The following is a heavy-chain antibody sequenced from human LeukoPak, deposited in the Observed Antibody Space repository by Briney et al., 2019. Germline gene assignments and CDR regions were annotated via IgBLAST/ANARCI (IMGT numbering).Heavy chain of an antibody. CDR3: ARHSVGATIDY. CDR2: INHSGST. D-gene: IGHD1-26*01. J-gene: IGHJ4*02. V-gene: IGHV4-34*01. Sequence: PGGSLRLSCAASGFTFDDYGMSWVRQAPGKGLEWIGEINHSGSTNYNPSLKSRVTTSVDTSKNQFSLKLSSVTAADTAVYYCARHSVGATIDYWGQGTLVTVSS. CDR1: GFTFDDYG.